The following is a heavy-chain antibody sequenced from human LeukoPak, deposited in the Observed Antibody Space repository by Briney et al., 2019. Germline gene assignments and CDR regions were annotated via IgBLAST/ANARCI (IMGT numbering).Heavy chain of an antibody. Sequence: ASVKVSCKASGYTFTRYYMHWVPQAPGQGLEWMGWINPNSGGTNYAQKFQGRVTMTRDTSISTAYMELSRLRSDDTAVYYCARWEVVAATRGYYYYYKDVWGKGTTVTISS. D-gene: IGHD2-15*01. CDR2: INPNSGGT. J-gene: IGHJ6*03. V-gene: IGHV1-2*02. CDR3: ARWEVVAATRGYYYYYKDV. CDR1: GYTFTRYY.